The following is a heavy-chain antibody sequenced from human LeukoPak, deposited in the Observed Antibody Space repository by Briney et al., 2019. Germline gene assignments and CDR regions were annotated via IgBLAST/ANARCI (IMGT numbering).Heavy chain of an antibody. CDR2: ISSSGSTI. J-gene: IGHJ3*02. CDR1: GFTFSSYE. CDR3: ARVLSGYYPVNDAFDI. Sequence: PGGSLRLSCAASGFTFSSYEMNWVRQAPGKGLEWVSYISSSGSTIYYADSVKGRFTISRDNAKNSLYLQMNSLRAEDTAVYYCARVLSGYYPVNDAFDIWGQGTMVTVSS. V-gene: IGHV3-48*03. D-gene: IGHD3-22*01.